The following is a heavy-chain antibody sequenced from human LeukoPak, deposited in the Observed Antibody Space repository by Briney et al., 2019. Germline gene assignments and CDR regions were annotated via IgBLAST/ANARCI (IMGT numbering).Heavy chain of an antibody. CDR1: GGSISSYY. CDR2: IYYSGST. J-gene: IGHJ4*02. V-gene: IGHV4-59*01. D-gene: IGHD3-16*01. CDR3: ARGVSGSYVFDS. Sequence: PSETLSLTCTVSGGSISSYYCSWIRQPPGKGLEWIGYIYYSGSTNYNPSLKSRVSISVDTPKNQFCLKLNSVTAADTAAYYCARGVSGSYVFDSWGQGTLVTVSS.